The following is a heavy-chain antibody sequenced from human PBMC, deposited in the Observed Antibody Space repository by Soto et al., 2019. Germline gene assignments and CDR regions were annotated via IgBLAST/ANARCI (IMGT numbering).Heavy chain of an antibody. V-gene: IGHV2-5*02. Sequence: QITLKESGPTLVKPTETLTLTCTFSGFSLNTNGVGVGWIRQPPGKALEWLALIYWDDNKRYSPSLKNRFTITRDTSKNQVVLTMNNMDPVDTATYYCAHRGGFGELKYWGQGTLVTVSS. CDR1: GFSLNTNGVG. CDR3: AHRGGFGELKY. J-gene: IGHJ4*02. D-gene: IGHD3-10*01. CDR2: IYWDDNK.